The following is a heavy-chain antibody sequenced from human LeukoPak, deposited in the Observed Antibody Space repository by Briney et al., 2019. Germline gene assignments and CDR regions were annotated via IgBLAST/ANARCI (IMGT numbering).Heavy chain of an antibody. Sequence: PSETLSLTCTVSGGSISSGDYYWSWIRQPPGKGLEWIGYIYYSGSTYYNPSLKSRVTISVDTSKNQFSLKLSSVTAADTAVYYCAGDTGPDYYDSSGYSVDWGQGTLVTVSS. J-gene: IGHJ4*02. D-gene: IGHD3-22*01. V-gene: IGHV4-30-4*01. CDR2: IYYSGST. CDR1: GGSISSGDYY. CDR3: AGDTGPDYYDSSGYSVD.